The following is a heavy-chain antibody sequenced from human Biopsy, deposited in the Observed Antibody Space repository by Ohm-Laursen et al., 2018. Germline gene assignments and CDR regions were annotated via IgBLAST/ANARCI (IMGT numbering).Heavy chain of an antibody. Sequence: SLRLSCAASGFAFESTAMHWVRQAPGKGLEWVSGISWNSYIIDYADSVKGRFTVSRDNAKKSLYLQMNTSTAADTAVYFCAKGGSSYGFGSFNIFHKYATDVRGQGTTVTVSS. V-gene: IGHV3-9*01. CDR2: ISWNSYII. CDR1: GFAFESTA. J-gene: IGHJ6*02. D-gene: IGHD3-10*01. CDR3: AKGGSSYGFGSFNIFHKYATDV.